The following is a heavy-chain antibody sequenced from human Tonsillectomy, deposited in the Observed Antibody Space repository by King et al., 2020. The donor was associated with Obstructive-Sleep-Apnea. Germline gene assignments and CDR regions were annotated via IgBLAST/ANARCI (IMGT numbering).Heavy chain of an antibody. CDR3: ATLISALLETFDY. D-gene: IGHD1-1*01. V-gene: IGHV4-38-2*02. J-gene: IGHJ4*02. CDR2: IYHSGST. CDR1: GYSISSGYY. Sequence: VQLQESGPGLVKPSETLSLTCTVSGYSISSGYYWGWIRQPPGKGLEWIGSIYHSGSTYYNPSLKSRVTISVDTSKNQFYLKLSSVTAADTAGYYCATLISALLETFDYWGQGTLVTVSS.